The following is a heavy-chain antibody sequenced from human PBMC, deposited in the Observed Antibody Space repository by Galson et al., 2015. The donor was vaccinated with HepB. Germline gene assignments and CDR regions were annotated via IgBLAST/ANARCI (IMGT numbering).Heavy chain of an antibody. Sequence: SLRLSCAASGFTFSSYWMHWVRQAPGKGLVWVSRINSDGSSTSYADSVKGRFTISRDNAKNTLYLQMNSLRAEDTAVYYCARDLEGRDGYLHFSSWGQGTLVTVSS. V-gene: IGHV3-74*01. CDR1: GFTFSSYW. CDR3: ARDLEGRDGYLHFSS. J-gene: IGHJ5*02. D-gene: IGHD5-24*01. CDR2: INSDGSST.